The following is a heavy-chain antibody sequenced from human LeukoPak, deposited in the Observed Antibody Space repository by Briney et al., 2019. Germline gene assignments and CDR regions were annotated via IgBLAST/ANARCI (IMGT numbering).Heavy chain of an antibody. J-gene: IGHJ4*02. CDR1: GYTFTSYG. CDR2: IGAYNGNT. D-gene: IGHD3-3*01. Sequence: GASVKVSCKASGYTFTSYGISWVRQAPGQGLEWMGWIGAYNGNTNYAQKLQGRVTMTTDTSTSTAYMELRSLRPDDTAVYYCARLSHPEYYDFWSGYFRYWGQGTLVTVSS. V-gene: IGHV1-18*01. CDR3: ARLSHPEYYDFWSGYFRY.